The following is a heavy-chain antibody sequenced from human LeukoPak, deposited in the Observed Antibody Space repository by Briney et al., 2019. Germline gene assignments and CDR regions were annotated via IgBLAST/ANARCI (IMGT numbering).Heavy chain of an antibody. D-gene: IGHD6-13*01. V-gene: IGHV1-46*01. J-gene: IGHJ4*02. CDR1: GYTFTSYY. CDR2: INPSGGST. Sequence: ASVTVSCKASGYTFTSYYMHWVRQAPGQGLEWMGIINPSGGSTSYAQKFQGRVTMTRDTSTSTVYMELSSLRSEDTAVYYCARVAAAIYFDYWGQGTLVTVSS. CDR3: ARVAAAIYFDY.